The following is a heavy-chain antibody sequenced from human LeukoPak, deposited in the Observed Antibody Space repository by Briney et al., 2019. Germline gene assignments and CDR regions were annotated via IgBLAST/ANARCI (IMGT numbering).Heavy chain of an antibody. CDR1: GGSISSSSYY. Sequence: SETLSLTCTVSGGSISSSSYYWGWIRQPPGKGLEWIGSIYYSGSTYYNPSLKSRVTISVDTSKNQFSLKLSSVTAADTAVYYCARHQSYYGMDVWCQGTTVTVSS. J-gene: IGHJ6*02. V-gene: IGHV4-39*01. CDR2: IYYSGST. CDR3: ARHQSYYGMDV.